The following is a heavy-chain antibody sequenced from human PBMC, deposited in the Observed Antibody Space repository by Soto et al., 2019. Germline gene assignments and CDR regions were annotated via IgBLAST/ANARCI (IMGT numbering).Heavy chain of an antibody. CDR1: GYSFTNYF. D-gene: IGHD2-2*02. V-gene: IGHV1-46*01. CDR2: FNPSDGST. Sequence: GASVKVACKASGYSFTNYFTHWVRQAPGQGLEWMAIFNPSDGSTSSAQRFQGRVTLTSDAPTTTVYMDLSSLTADDTAVYYCARDRRYCSGTSCYSFLGHDYQGQGSIGTVSS. J-gene: IGHJ4*02. CDR3: ARDRRYCSGTSCYSFLGHDY.